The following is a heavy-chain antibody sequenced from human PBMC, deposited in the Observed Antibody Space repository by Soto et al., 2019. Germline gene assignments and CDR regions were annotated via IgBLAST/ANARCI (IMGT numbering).Heavy chain of an antibody. V-gene: IGHV3-9*01. CDR2: IGWRSFTL. D-gene: IGHD2-21*01. J-gene: IGHJ4*02. CDR3: AKDRLASSRGRFDV. CDR1: GFSFDDYA. Sequence: VKLVESGGGWVQPGRSLRLSCAASGFSFDDYAMHWVRQLPGKGLEWVAGIGWRSFTLGYANSVKGRFTISRDNAQNFLYLQMDDLRAEDSALYFCAKDRLASSRGRFDVWGQRTLVTVSS.